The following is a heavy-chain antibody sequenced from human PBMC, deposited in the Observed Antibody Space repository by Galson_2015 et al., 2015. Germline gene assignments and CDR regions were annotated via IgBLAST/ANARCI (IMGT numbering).Heavy chain of an antibody. Sequence: SLRLSCAASGFTFDDYAMHWVRQAPGKGLEWVSGISWNSGSIGYADSVKGRFTISRDNAKNSLYLQMNSLRAEDTALYYCAKDASTWVNYYGSGSYYNLWGQGTLVTVSS. D-gene: IGHD3-10*01. CDR3: AKDASTWVNYYGSGSYYNL. J-gene: IGHJ5*02. CDR2: ISWNSGSI. V-gene: IGHV3-9*01. CDR1: GFTFDDYA.